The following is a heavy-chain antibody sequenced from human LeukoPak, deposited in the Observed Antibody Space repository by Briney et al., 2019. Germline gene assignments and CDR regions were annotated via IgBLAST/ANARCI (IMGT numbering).Heavy chain of an antibody. J-gene: IGHJ6*03. CDR2: IRQSGTT. CDR3: ARRSGSGWYYYYYYYMDV. Sequence: SETLSLTCTVSGYSISSGYYWGWIRQPPGKGLEWIGSIRQSGTTYHNPSLRSRVTISVDTSKNQFSLKLSSVTAADTAVYYCARRSGSGWYYYYYYYMDVWGKGTTVTVSS. V-gene: IGHV4-38-2*02. D-gene: IGHD6-19*01. CDR1: GYSISSGYY.